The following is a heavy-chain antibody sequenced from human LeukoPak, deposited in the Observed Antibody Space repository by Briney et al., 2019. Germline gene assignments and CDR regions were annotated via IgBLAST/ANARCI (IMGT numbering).Heavy chain of an antibody. V-gene: IGHV3-9*01. CDR2: ISWNSGSI. J-gene: IGHJ6*02. CDR3: AKSSLRVQSKSRQPAGYYYYGMDV. CDR1: GFTFDDYA. D-gene: IGHD2-2*01. Sequence: AGGSLRLSCAASGFTFDDYAMHWVRHAPGKGLEWVSGISWNSGSIGYADSVKGRFTISRDNAKNSLYLQMNSLRAEDTALYYCAKSSLRVQSKSRQPAGYYYYGMDVWGQGTTVTVSS.